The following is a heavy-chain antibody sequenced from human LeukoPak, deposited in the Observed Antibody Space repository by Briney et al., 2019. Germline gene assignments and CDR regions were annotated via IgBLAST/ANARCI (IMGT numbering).Heavy chain of an antibody. CDR3: ARDIFGTVVTQGWDY. CDR2: ISSSSSYI. D-gene: IGHD4-23*01. CDR1: GFTFSRYS. J-gene: IGHJ4*02. Sequence: GGSLRLSCAASGFTFSRYSMNWVRQAPGKGLEWVSSISSSSSYIYYADSVKGRFTISRDNAKNSLYLQMNSLRAEDTAVYYCARDIFGTVVTQGWDYWGQGTLVTVSS. V-gene: IGHV3-21*01.